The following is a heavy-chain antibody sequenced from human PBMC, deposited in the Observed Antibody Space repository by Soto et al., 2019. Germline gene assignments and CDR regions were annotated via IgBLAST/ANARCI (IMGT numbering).Heavy chain of an antibody. D-gene: IGHD2-15*01. CDR1: GFTFRNYG. J-gene: IGHJ4*02. Sequence: QVQLVESGGGVVQPGGSLRLSCTGSGFTFRNYGMHWVRQTPGKGLERVAVISFDGRNEYYADSVKGRFTISRDNSKNTLWLPMSSLRAEDTAVYYCAKDGAPPYCSGGNCHSTPGYWGKGTLVTVSS. CDR3: AKDGAPPYCSGGNCHSTPGY. V-gene: IGHV3-30*18. CDR2: ISFDGRNE.